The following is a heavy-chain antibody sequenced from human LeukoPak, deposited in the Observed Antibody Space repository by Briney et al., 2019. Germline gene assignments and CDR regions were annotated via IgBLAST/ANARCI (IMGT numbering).Heavy chain of an antibody. CDR2: IRMKSTSYDA. Sequence: GGSLKLSCVASGFTFSGSPMHWVRQASGKGLEWIGRIRMKSTSYDAAYAASVKGRFTISRDDSKSTTYLQMNSLKTEDTAVYYCTTGEPVIVPAASGHFLDDYYDMDVWGQGTTVTVSS. J-gene: IGHJ6*02. CDR3: TTGEPVIVPAASGHFLDDYYDMDV. D-gene: IGHD2-2*01. V-gene: IGHV3-73*01. CDR1: GFTFSGSP.